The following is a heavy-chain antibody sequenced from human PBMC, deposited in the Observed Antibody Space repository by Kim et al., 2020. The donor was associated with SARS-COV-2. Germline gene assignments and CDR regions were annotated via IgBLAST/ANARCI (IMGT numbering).Heavy chain of an antibody. CDR3: AKAQADRGSDWGKLYYYGMDV. D-gene: IGHD1-26*01. CDR2: ISYDGSNK. Sequence: GGSLRLSCAASGFTFSSYGMHWVRQAPGKGLEWVAVISYDGSNKYYADSVKGRFTISRDNSKNTLYLQMNSLRAEDTAVYYCAKAQADRGSDWGKLYYYGMDVCGQGTAVTVSS. V-gene: IGHV3-30*18. J-gene: IGHJ6*02. CDR1: GFTFSSYG.